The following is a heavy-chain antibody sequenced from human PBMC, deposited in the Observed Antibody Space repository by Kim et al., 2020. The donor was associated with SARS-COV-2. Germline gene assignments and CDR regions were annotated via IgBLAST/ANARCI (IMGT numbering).Heavy chain of an antibody. CDR1: GYTLTELS. D-gene: IGHD1-1*01. Sequence: ASVKVSCKVSGYTLTELSMHWVRQAPGKGLEWMGGFDPEDGETIYAQKFQGRVTMTEDTSTATAYMELSSLRSEDTAVYYCATPPPGTGDYYYIDVWGKGTPVTVSS. J-gene: IGHJ6*03. V-gene: IGHV1-24*01. CDR3: ATPPPGTGDYYYIDV. CDR2: FDPEDGET.